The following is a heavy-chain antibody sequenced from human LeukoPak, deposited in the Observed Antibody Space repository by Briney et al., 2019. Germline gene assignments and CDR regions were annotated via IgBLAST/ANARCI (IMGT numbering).Heavy chain of an antibody. CDR1: GFTFAEYT. J-gene: IGHJ4*02. CDR2: ISWNGARI. CDR3: VKDLVAASENVRGWYPMDY. V-gene: IGHV3-43*01. D-gene: IGHD6-19*01. Sequence: GALRLSCAASGFTFAEYTMHWVRQAPGKGLEWVSLISWNGARIHYGDSVKGRFTISRDSSKNSLYLQMNSLRTEDTALYYCVKDLVAASENVRGWYPMDYWGQGTLVTVSS.